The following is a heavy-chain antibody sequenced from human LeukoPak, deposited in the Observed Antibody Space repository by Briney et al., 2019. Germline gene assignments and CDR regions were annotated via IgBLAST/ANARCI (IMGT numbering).Heavy chain of an antibody. Sequence: PGGSLRLSCAASGFTFSSYAMSWVRQAPGKGLEWVSTISGSGGSTYYVDSVKGRFTISRDNSKNTLYLQTNSLRAEDTAVYYCAKTVITMVRGIIVGPNWFDPWGQGTLVTISS. D-gene: IGHD3-10*01. CDR1: GFTFSSYA. CDR2: ISGSGGST. CDR3: AKTVITMVRGIIVGPNWFDP. V-gene: IGHV3-23*01. J-gene: IGHJ5*02.